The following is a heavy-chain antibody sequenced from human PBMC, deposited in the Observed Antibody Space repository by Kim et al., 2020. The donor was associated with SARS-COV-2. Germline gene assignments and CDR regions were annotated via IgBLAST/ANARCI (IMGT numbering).Heavy chain of an antibody. CDR2: ISGSGVT. CDR1: GDSVISETYF. V-gene: IGHV4-61*01. Sequence: SETLSLTCTVSGDSVISETYFWSWIRQSPGKGLEWIGYISGSGVTRYNPSLESRVTISVDTSKNQFSLTLSSVTAMDAAVYYCARDSRALLDHWGQGTLV. D-gene: IGHD1-26*01. J-gene: IGHJ4*02. CDR3: ARDSRALLDH.